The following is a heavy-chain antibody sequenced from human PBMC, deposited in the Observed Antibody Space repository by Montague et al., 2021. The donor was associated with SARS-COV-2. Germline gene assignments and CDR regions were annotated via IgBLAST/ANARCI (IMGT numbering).Heavy chain of an antibody. CDR1: DGSFSNFY. CDR2: INHSGTT. J-gene: IGHJ6*03. Sequence: SETLSLTCAVFDGSFSNFYWSWIRQPPGKGLEWIGEINHSGTTYYNPSLKSRVTISVDMSRNQFSLKLSSVTAADAAVYYCASGNDNGSGYLDVWGKGTTVTVSS. V-gene: IGHV4-34*01. CDR3: ASGNDNGSGYLDV. D-gene: IGHD1-26*01.